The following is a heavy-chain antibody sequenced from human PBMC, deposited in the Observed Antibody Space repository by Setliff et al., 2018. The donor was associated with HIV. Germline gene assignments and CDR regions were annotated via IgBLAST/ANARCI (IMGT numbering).Heavy chain of an antibody. CDR1: GFSFNNAW. CDR2: IKSKASGGTT. Sequence: PGGSLRLSCAASGFSFNNAWMSWVRQAPGKGLEWIGRIKSKASGGTTDYGAPAQGRFTILRDDSKTTLYLQINSLKTEDTAVYYCSMDLPGSVSDCFDSWGQGTLVTVSS. J-gene: IGHJ4*02. D-gene: IGHD2-15*01. CDR3: SMDLPGSVSDCFDS. V-gene: IGHV3-15*01.